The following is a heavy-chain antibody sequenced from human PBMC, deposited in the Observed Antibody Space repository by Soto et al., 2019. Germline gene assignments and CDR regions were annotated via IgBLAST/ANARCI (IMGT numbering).Heavy chain of an antibody. CDR2: INPNSGGT. J-gene: IGHJ4*02. Sequence: QVQLVQSGAEVKKPGASVKVSCKASGYTFTGYFMHWVRQAPGQGLEWMGWINPNSGGTNYAQKFQGRXTXTRXTSINTAYMELSRLRSDDTAVYYCARVASNYYDRSGYYFDNWGQGTLVTVSS. D-gene: IGHD3-22*01. V-gene: IGHV1-2*02. CDR3: ARVASNYYDRSGYYFDN. CDR1: GYTFTGYF.